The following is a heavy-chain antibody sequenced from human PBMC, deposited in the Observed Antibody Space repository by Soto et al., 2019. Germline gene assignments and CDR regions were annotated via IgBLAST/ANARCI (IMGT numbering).Heavy chain of an antibody. CDR1: GGSFSGYY. V-gene: IGHV4-34*01. CDR2: INHSGIT. CDR3: ARGLAGRTSSWHDY. J-gene: IGHJ4*02. D-gene: IGHD6-13*01. Sequence: QVQLQQWGAGLLKPSETLSLTCAVYGGSFSGYYWSWIRQPPGKGLEWIGEINHSGITNYNSSIKRPVTIPGDTPKHQSSLKLNSVTAADTDWYYCARGLAGRTSSWHDYWGQGTLVTVSS.